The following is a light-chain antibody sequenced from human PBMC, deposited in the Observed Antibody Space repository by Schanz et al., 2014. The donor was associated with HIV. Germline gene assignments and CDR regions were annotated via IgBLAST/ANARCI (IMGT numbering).Light chain of an antibody. CDR3: SSFAGSNIPWV. CDR1: SSDVGSYNL. V-gene: IGLV2-14*02. J-gene: IGLJ3*02. Sequence: QSALTQPASVSGSPGQSITISCTGTSSDVGSYNLVSWYQQHPGKAPKLMIYEVNKRPSGVPDRFSGSKSGNTASLTVSGLQAEDEADYYCSSFAGSNIPWVFGGGTKLTVL. CDR2: EVN.